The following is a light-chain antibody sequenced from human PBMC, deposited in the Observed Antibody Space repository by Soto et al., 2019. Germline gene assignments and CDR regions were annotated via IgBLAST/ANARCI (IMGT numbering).Light chain of an antibody. CDR1: STDFVSYNR. CDR2: EVS. V-gene: IGLV2-18*02. CDR3: ASYGSGATYV. Sequence: QSVLTQPPSVSGSPGQSVTISCTGTSTDFVSYNRVSWYQQPPGTAPKLMIYEVSKRPSGVPDRFSGSKSGNTASLTISGLQAADEADYYCASYGSGATYVFGGGTKVTVL. J-gene: IGLJ1*01.